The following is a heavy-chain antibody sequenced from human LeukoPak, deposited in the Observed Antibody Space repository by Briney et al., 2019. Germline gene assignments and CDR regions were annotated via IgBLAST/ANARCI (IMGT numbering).Heavy chain of an antibody. D-gene: IGHD6-19*01. CDR1: GGSISSYY. Sequence: PSETLSLTCTVSGGSISSYYWSWIRQPPGKGLEWIGYIYYSGSTNYNPSLKSRVTISVDTSKNQFSLKLSSVTAADTAVYYCARYSSGWYGGGILDYWGQGTLVTVSS. CDR2: IYYSGST. J-gene: IGHJ4*02. CDR3: ARYSSGWYGGGILDY. V-gene: IGHV4-59*01.